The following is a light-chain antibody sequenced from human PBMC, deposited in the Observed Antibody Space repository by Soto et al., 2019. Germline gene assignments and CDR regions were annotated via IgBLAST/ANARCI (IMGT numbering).Light chain of an antibody. Sequence: QSVLTQPASVSGSPGQSITISCTGTSSDVGGYNSVSWYQHHPGKAPKLMVFNVSNRPSGVSNRCSGSKSGNTASLTFSGLQAEDEADYYWSAYTSRGTYGFGTGTKVTVL. V-gene: IGLV2-14*03. J-gene: IGLJ1*01. CDR3: SAYTSRGTYG. CDR2: NVS. CDR1: SSDVGGYNS.